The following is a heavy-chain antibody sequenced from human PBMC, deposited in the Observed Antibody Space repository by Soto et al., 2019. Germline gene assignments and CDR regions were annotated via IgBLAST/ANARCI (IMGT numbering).Heavy chain of an antibody. CDR2: IMPVFPTP. V-gene: IGHV1-69*12. CDR1: GGTFRTSA. CDR3: ARDKVRQQVGGNYYYSMDV. Sequence: QVQLVQSGAEVKKPGASVKVSCKTSGGTFRTSAISWVRQAPGPGLEWMGGIMPVFPTPDYAQKFQGRVTITADESTSTAYMELSSLRSEDTAVYYCARDKVRQQVGGNYYYSMDVWGQGTTVTVSS. J-gene: IGHJ6*01. D-gene: IGHD3-9*01.